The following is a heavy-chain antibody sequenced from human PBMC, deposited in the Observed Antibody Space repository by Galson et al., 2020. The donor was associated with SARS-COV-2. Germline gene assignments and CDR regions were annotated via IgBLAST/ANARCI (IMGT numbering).Heavy chain of an antibody. V-gene: IGHV3-30*02. D-gene: IGHD2-21*02. Sequence: GGSLRLSCDASGFTFSNYAMHCVRQAPGKGLEWVAFIAYDGRTIYHTASVKGRSTISRDKTRYTLELQMSSLRADDTAGYCCAKAGDQLEWSTFGLWGQGTIVIVSS. CDR1: GFTFSNYA. CDR3: AKAGDQLEWSTFGL. CDR2: IAYDGRTI. J-gene: IGHJ3*01.